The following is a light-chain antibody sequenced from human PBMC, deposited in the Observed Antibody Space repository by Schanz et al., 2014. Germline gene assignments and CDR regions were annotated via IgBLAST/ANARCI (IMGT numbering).Light chain of an antibody. V-gene: IGKV3-11*01. CDR2: DAS. CDR3: HQRATWT. J-gene: IGKJ1*01. Sequence: EIVMTQSPATLSVSPGESVTLSCRASQSVSSYLAWYQQKPGQAPRLLIYDASNRATGIPARFSGSGSGTDFTLTISSLEPEDFAVYYCHQRATWTFGQGTKVEIK. CDR1: QSVSSY.